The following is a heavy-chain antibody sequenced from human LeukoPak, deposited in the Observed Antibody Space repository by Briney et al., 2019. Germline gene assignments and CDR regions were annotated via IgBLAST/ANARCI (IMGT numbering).Heavy chain of an antibody. CDR2: ISFDGNNE. D-gene: IGHD6-13*01. CDR1: GFTFSANA. Sequence: GRSLRLSCAASGFTFSANAMHWVRQAPGKGLEWVATISFDGNNEDYADSVKGRFTISRDTSKNTLYLQMNSLRSDDTAVYYCAREGPYSSSWYFEGNWFDPWGQGTLVTVSS. V-gene: IGHV3-30-3*01. CDR3: AREGPYSSSWYFEGNWFDP. J-gene: IGHJ5*02.